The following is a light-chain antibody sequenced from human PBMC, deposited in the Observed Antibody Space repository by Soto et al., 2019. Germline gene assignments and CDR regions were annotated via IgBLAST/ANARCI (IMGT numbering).Light chain of an antibody. CDR1: QSVTSN. CDR2: GAS. J-gene: IGKJ1*01. CDR3: LQYYTWWT. Sequence: EIVLTQSPGTLSLSPGEIATLSFGASQSVTSNYLAWYQQKPGQAPRLLTYGASTRATGIPARFSGSGSGTEFTLTIRSLQSEDFAVYYCLQYYTWWTFGQGTKVDIK. V-gene: IGKV3-15*01.